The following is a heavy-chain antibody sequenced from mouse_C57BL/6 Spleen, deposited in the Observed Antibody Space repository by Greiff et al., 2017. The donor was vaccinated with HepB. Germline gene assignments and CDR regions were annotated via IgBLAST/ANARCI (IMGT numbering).Heavy chain of an antibody. V-gene: IGHV1-80*01. Sequence: QVQLKQSGAELVKPGASVKISCKASGYAFSSYWMNWVKQRPGKGLEWIGQIYPGDGDTNYNGKFKGKATLTADKSSSTAYMQLSSLTSEDSAVYFCASSHPYGSSPAWFAYWGQGTLVTVSA. CDR2: IYPGDGDT. J-gene: IGHJ3*01. D-gene: IGHD1-1*01. CDR1: GYAFSSYW. CDR3: ASSHPYGSSPAWFAY.